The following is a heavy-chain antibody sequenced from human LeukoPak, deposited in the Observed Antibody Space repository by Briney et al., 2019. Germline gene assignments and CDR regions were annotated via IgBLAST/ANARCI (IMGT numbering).Heavy chain of an antibody. V-gene: IGHV3-23*01. J-gene: IGHJ3*02. CDR3: ARLSSFAFDI. Sequence: GGSLRLSCAASGFTCSTYVMSWVRQAPGKGLEWLSLILHNGDSTYYADSVKGRFTISKDNSKNTLYLQMNSLRAEDTAVYYCARLSSFAFDIWGQGTMVTVSS. D-gene: IGHD3-16*02. CDR1: GFTCSTYV. CDR2: ILHNGDST.